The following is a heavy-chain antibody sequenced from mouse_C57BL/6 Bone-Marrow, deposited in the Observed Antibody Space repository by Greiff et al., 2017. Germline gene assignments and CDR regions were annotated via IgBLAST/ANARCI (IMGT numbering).Heavy chain of an antibody. CDR2: IYPGSGNT. CDR3: GRGGWLPYFAY. J-gene: IGHJ2*01. V-gene: IGHV1-76*01. D-gene: IGHD2-2*01. Sequence: QVQLQQSGAELVRPGASVKLSCKASGYTFTGYYINWVKQRPGQGLEWIARIYPGSGNTYYNEKFKGKATLTAEKSSSTAYMQLSSLTSEDSAVYFYGRGGWLPYFAYWGQGTTLTVSS. CDR1: GYTFTGYY.